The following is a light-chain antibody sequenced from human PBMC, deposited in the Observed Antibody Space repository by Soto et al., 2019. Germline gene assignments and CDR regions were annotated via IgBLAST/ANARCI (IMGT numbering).Light chain of an antibody. CDR2: EVS. CDR3: SSKRSSSIDYV. V-gene: IGLV2-14*01. CDR1: SSDVGGYNY. J-gene: IGLJ1*01. Sequence: QSALTQPASVSGSPGQSITISCTGTSSDVGGYNYVSWYQQHPGKAPKLMIYEVSNRPSGVSNRFSGSKSGNTASLTISGLQAEDEDDYYCSSKRSSSIDYVFGTGTKVTVL.